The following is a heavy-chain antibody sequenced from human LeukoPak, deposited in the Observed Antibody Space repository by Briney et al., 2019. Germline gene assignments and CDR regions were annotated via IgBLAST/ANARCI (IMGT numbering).Heavy chain of an antibody. Sequence: ASVKVSCKASGYTFTSYYMRWVRQAPGQGLEWMGIINPSGGSTSYAQKFQGRVTMTRDTSTSTVYMELISLRSEDTAVYYCARGGYGDYDFDYWGQGTLVTVSS. V-gene: IGHV1-46*01. CDR1: GYTFTSYY. D-gene: IGHD4-17*01. J-gene: IGHJ4*02. CDR2: INPSGGST. CDR3: ARGGYGDYDFDY.